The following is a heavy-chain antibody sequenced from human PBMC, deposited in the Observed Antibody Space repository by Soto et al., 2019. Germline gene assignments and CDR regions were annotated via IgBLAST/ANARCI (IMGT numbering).Heavy chain of an antibody. J-gene: IGHJ4*02. CDR1: GGSISSYY. Sequence: SETLSLTCTVSGGSISSYYWSWIRQPPGKGLEWIGYIYYSGSTNYNPSLKSRVTISVDTSKNQFSLKLSSVTAADTAVYYCARDQRRDYYGSGSYGHYFDYWGQGTLVTVSS. D-gene: IGHD3-10*01. CDR3: ARDQRRDYYGSGSYGHYFDY. V-gene: IGHV4-59*01. CDR2: IYYSGST.